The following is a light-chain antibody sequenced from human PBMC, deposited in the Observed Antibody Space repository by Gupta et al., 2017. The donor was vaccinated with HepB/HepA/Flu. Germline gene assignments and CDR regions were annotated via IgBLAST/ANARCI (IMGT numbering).Light chain of an antibody. J-gene: IGKJ2*01. CDR2: AAS. V-gene: IGKV1-39*01. Sequence: DIQMTQSPSSLSASVGDRVTITCRASQSISRYLNWYQHKPGRAPKLLIYAASNLRSGVPPRFSGSGSGTQCTLTISSLQPEDFATYDCQQSYTNLYNFGQGTKLEIK. CDR3: QQSYTNLYN. CDR1: QSISRY.